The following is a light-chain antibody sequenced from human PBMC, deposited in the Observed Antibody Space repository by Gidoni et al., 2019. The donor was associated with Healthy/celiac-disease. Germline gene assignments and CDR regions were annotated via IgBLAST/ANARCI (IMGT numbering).Light chain of an antibody. CDR2: GAS. V-gene: IGKV3-15*01. Sequence: EIVMTQSPATLSVSPGERATLSCRASQSVSSNLAWYQQKPGQAPRLLIYGASTRATGIPASFSGSGSGTEFTLTISSLQFEDFAVYYCQQYNNWPWTFGQGTKVEIK. CDR3: QQYNNWPWT. CDR1: QSVSSN. J-gene: IGKJ1*01.